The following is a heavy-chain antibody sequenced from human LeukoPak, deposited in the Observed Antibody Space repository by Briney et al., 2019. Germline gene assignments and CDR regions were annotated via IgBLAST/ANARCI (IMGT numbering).Heavy chain of an antibody. J-gene: IGHJ3*02. D-gene: IGHD3-22*01. Sequence: GGSLRLSCAASGFIFDDYLLHWVRQRPGKGREWVSLISWDGGVTYHADSVKGRFTISRDNSKNSLYLQMNSLRTEDTALYYCAKARGLIGGAFDIWGQGTMVTVSS. CDR1: GFIFDDYL. CDR2: ISWDGGVT. V-gene: IGHV3-43*01. CDR3: AKARGLIGGAFDI.